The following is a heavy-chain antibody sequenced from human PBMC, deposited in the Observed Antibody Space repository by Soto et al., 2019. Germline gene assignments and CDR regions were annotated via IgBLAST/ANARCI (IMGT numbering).Heavy chain of an antibody. CDR3: VKELVNSGWTYFDY. D-gene: IGHD6-19*01. CDR2: ISDSGGRT. J-gene: IGHJ4*02. V-gene: IGHV3-23*01. CDR1: GFTFSTYA. Sequence: PGGSLRLYCAASGFTFSTYAMSWVRQAPGKGLEWVSAISDSGGRTYYVDSVKGRFTISRDNSKNTLYLQMNSLRAEDTAVYFCVKELVNSGWTYFDYWGQGTLVTVSS.